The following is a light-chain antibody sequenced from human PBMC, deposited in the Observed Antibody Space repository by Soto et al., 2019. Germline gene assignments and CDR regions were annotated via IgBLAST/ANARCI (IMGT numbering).Light chain of an antibody. J-gene: IGLJ1*01. Sequence: QSLLIKLASLLGSPGQSFTISSVATSSKIVDNNYVSWYQQHPGNVPKVIIYDVSNRPSGVSYRFSATKSGNTASLTISGLQAEDEADYYCCSYTRSGTLIFGTGTKVTVL. CDR1: SSKIVDNNY. CDR3: CSYTRSGTLI. V-gene: IGLV2-14*01. CDR2: DVS.